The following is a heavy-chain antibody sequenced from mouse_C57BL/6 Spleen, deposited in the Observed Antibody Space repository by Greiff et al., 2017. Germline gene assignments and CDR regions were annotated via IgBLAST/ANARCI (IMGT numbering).Heavy chain of an antibody. J-gene: IGHJ4*01. D-gene: IGHD2-3*01. Sequence: QVQLQQSGAELVRPGASVTLSCKASGYTFTDYEMHWVKQTPVHGLEWIGAIDPETGGTAYNQKFKGKAILTADKSSSTAYMELRSLTSEDSAVYYCTRSVGWLLLLAVDYWGQGTSVTVSS. CDR3: TRSVGWLLLLAVDY. CDR2: IDPETGGT. CDR1: GYTFTDYE. V-gene: IGHV1-15*01.